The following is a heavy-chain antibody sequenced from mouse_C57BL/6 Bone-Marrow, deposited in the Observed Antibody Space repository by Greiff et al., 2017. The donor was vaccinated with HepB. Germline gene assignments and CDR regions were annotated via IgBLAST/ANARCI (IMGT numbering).Heavy chain of an antibody. Sequence: EVHLVESGGGLVKPGGSLKLSCAASGFTFSSYAMSWVRQTPEKRLEWVATISDGGSYTYYPDNVKGRFTISRDNAKNNLYLQMSHLKSEDTAMYYCARALYYDYAFDYWGQGTTLTVSS. CDR3: ARALYYDYAFDY. V-gene: IGHV5-4*01. J-gene: IGHJ2*01. CDR1: GFTFSSYA. CDR2: ISDGGSYT. D-gene: IGHD2-4*01.